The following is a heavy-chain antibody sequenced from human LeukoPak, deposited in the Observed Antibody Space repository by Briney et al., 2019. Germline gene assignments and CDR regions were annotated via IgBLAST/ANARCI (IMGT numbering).Heavy chain of an antibody. D-gene: IGHD5-12*01. CDR3: AREDSGYDSAFDI. CDR1: GYTFSGYY. CDR2: INPNGGGT. V-gene: IGHV1-2*02. J-gene: IGHJ3*02. Sequence: ASVKVSCKASGYTFSGYYMHWVRQAPGQGLEWMGWINPNGGGTNYAQKFQGRVTMTRDTSISTAYMELSRLRSDDTAVYYCAREDSGYDSAFDIWGQGTMVTVSS.